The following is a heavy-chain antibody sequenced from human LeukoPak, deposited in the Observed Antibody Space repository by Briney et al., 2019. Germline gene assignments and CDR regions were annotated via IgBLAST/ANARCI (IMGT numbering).Heavy chain of an antibody. CDR3: ARDRGMVREKMDAFDI. CDR1: GGSFSGYY. CDR2: IYYSGST. Sequence: SETLSLTCAVYGGSFSGYYWSWIRQPPGKGLEWIGYIYYSGSTNYNPSLKSRVTISVDTSKNQFSLKLSSVTAADTAVYYCARDRGMVREKMDAFDIWGQGTMVTVSS. J-gene: IGHJ3*02. D-gene: IGHD3-10*01. V-gene: IGHV4-59*01.